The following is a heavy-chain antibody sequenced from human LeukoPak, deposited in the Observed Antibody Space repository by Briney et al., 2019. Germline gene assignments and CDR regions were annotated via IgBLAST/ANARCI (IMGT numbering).Heavy chain of an antibody. V-gene: IGHV3-23*01. D-gene: IGHD6-6*01. Sequence: PGGSLRLSCAASGFTFSSYAMSWVRQAPGKGLEWVSAISGSGGSTYYADSVKGRFTISRDNSKNTLYLQMNSLRAEDTAVYYCANPGQGSSFCYYYYMDVWGKGTTVTVSS. J-gene: IGHJ6*03. CDR2: ISGSGGST. CDR3: ANPGQGSSFCYYYYMDV. CDR1: GFTFSSYA.